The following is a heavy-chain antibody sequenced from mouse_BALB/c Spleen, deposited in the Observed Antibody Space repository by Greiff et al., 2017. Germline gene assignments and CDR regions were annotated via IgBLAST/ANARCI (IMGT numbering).Heavy chain of an antibody. J-gene: IGHJ4*01. CDR2: ISNGGGST. V-gene: IGHV5-12-2*01. Sequence: EVMLVESGGGLVQPAGTLKLSCAASGFTFSSYTMSWVRQTPEKRLEWFAYISNGGGSTYYPATVKGRFTISRDNAKNTLYLQMSSLKSEDTAMYYCARQRFGYAMDYWGQGTSVTVSS. CDR1: GFTFSSYT. CDR3: ARQRFGYAMDY.